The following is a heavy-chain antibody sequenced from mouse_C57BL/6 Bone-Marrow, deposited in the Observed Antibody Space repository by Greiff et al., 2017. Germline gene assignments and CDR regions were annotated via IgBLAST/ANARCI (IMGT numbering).Heavy chain of an antibody. CDR3: ARDERSNFDV. V-gene: IGHV5-16*01. CDR2: INYDGSST. Sequence: EVKLMESEGGLVQPGSSMKLSCTASGFTFSDYYMAWVRQVPEKGLEWVANINYDGSSTYYLDSLKSRFIISRDNAKNILYLQMSSLKSEDTATYYCARDERSNFDVWGTGTTVTVSS. CDR1: GFTFSDYY. D-gene: IGHD5-1*01. J-gene: IGHJ1*03.